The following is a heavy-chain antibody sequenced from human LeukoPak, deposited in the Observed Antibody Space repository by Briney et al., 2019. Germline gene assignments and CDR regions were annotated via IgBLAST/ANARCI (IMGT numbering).Heavy chain of an antibody. D-gene: IGHD3-16*02. CDR1: GYTFTGYY. CDR3: ARAGPVRDSFGGVIVWFDP. J-gene: IGHJ5*02. CDR2: INPNSGGT. Sequence: ASVKVSCKASGYTFTGYYMHWVRQAPGQGLEWMGRINPNSGGTNYAQEFQGRVTMTRDTSISTAYMELSRLRSDDTAVYYCARAGPVRDSFGGVIVWFDPWGQGTLVTVSS. V-gene: IGHV1-2*06.